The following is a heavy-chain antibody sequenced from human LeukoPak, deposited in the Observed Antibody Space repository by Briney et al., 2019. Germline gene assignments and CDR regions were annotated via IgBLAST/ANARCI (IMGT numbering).Heavy chain of an antibody. CDR3: ARSSSGTYYY. J-gene: IGHJ4*02. V-gene: IGHV1-3*01. CDR1: GYTFPSYT. D-gene: IGHD3-10*01. CDR2: INGDNGNT. Sequence: ASVKVSCKTSGYTFPSYTMHWLRQAPGQSPEWMGSINGDNGNTRYSEKFQDRVTFTRNTSASSAYMELSSLRFEDTAVYYCARSSSGTYYYWGQGTLVTVSS.